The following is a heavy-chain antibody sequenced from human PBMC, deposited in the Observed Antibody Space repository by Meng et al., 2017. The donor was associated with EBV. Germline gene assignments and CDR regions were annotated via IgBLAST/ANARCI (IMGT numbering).Heavy chain of an antibody. Sequence: QNTLKEPGPTLVKPTQNLLLTCTFSGISLTTSGVGVGWIRQPPGKALEWLAVIYWDDAKRYSPSLKNRLTITKDTSKNQVVLTMTNMDPVDTATYFCAHSKYYSDSGGYWDYFDDWGQGTLVTVSS. CDR3: AHSKYYSDSGGYWDYFDD. CDR1: GISLTTSGVG. V-gene: IGHV2-5*02. J-gene: IGHJ4*02. CDR2: IYWDDAK. D-gene: IGHD3-10*01.